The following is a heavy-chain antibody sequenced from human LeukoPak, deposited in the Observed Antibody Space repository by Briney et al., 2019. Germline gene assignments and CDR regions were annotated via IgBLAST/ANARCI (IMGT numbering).Heavy chain of an antibody. CDR2: IFPGDSDT. CDR1: GNTLTNYW. J-gene: IGHJ3*02. V-gene: IGHV5-51*01. D-gene: IGHD3-22*01. Sequence: GESLRISCQGSGNTLTNYWVARVRQMPGKGLEWMGIIFPGDSDTRYSPSFQGQVTISADKSISTAYLQWSSLKASDTAMYFCARQDHYYDMATDAFDIWGQGTMVTVSS. CDR3: ARQDHYYDMATDAFDI.